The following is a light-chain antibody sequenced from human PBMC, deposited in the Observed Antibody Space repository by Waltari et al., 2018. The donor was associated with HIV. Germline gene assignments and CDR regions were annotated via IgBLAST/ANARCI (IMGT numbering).Light chain of an antibody. CDR1: HSISRY. CDR2: AAS. J-gene: IGKJ4*01. CDR3: QQSYSTLT. V-gene: IGKV1-39*01. Sequence: DIQMTQSPSSLSASVGDRVTITCRASHSISRYLNWYQQKPGKAPKLLIYAASSLQSWVPSRFSGSGSGTDFTLTISSLQPEDFATYYCQQSYSTLTFGGGTKVEIK.